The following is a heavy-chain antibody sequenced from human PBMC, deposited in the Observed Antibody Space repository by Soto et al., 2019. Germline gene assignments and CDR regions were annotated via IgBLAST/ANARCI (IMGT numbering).Heavy chain of an antibody. Sequence: SETLSLTCTVSGGSISSYYWSWIRQPPGKGLEWIGYIYYSGSTNYNPSLKSRVTISVDTSKNQFSLKLTSVTAADTAVYYCARKHLGYCSGGSCYSVLWYMDVWGKGTTVTVSS. CDR3: ARKHLGYCSGGSCYSVLWYMDV. J-gene: IGHJ6*03. D-gene: IGHD2-15*01. CDR2: IYYSGST. CDR1: GGSISSYY. V-gene: IGHV4-59*12.